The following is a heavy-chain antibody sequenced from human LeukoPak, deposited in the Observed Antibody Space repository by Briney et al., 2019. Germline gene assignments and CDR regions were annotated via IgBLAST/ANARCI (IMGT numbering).Heavy chain of an antibody. CDR2: INPSGGST. D-gene: IGHD2-8*01. V-gene: IGHV1-46*01. J-gene: IGHJ4*02. CDR1: GYTFTSYY. Sequence: ASVKVSCKASGYTFTSYYMHWVRQAPGQGLEWMGIINPSGGSTSYAQKFQGRVTMTRDMSTSTVYMELSSLRSEDTAVYYCARGSRVDCTNGVCFGFRFPFDYWGQGTLVTVSS. CDR3: ARGSRVDCTNGVCFGFRFPFDY.